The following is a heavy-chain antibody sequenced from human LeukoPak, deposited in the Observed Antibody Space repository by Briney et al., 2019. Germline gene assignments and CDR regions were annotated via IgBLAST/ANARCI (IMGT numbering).Heavy chain of an antibody. CDR3: ARDVVSATPRYYYYGMDV. CDR1: GFTFISYG. Sequence: PGGSLRLSCAASGFTFISYGMHWVRQAPGKGLEGVAVIWYDGSNKYYADSVKGRFTISRDNSKNKLYLQMNSLRAEDTAVYYCARDVVSATPRYYYYGMDVWGKGTKVTVSS. J-gene: IGHJ6*04. V-gene: IGHV3-33*01. D-gene: IGHD2-15*01. CDR2: IWYDGSNK.